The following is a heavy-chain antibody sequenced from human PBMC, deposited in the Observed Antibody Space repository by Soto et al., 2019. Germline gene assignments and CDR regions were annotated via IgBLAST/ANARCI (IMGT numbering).Heavy chain of an antibody. V-gene: IGHV1-18*01. CDR1: GYTFTSYG. D-gene: IGHD2-2*03. Sequence: GASVKVSCKASGYTFTSYGISWVRQAPGQGLEWMGWISAYNGNTNYAQKLQGRVTMTTDTSTSTAYMELRSLRSDDTAVYYCARDEILDIVVVPAARIHAFDIWGQGTMVTVSS. CDR2: ISAYNGNT. CDR3: ARDEILDIVVVPAARIHAFDI. J-gene: IGHJ3*02.